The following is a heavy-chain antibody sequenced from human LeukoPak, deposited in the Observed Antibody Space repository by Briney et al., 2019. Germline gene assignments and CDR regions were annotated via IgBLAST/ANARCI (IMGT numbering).Heavy chain of an antibody. V-gene: IGHV3-23*01. CDR1: GFTFSSYA. CDR2: ISGSGGST. Sequence: GGSLRLSCAASGFTFSSYAMSWVRQAPGKGLEWVSAISGSGGSTYYADSVKGRFTISRDNSKNTLYLQMNGLRAEDTAVYYCAKDYVGMVAANSGVDYWGQGTLVTVSS. CDR3: AKDYVGMVAANSGVDY. D-gene: IGHD2-15*01. J-gene: IGHJ4*02.